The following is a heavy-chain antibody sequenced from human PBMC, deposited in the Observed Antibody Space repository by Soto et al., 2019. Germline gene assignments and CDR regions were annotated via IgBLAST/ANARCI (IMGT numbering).Heavy chain of an antibody. V-gene: IGHV3-30-3*01. D-gene: IGHD2-15*01. CDR3: ARDGVVVVAANHRYYYYGMDV. CDR2: ISYDGSNK. Sequence: QVQLVESGGGVVQPGRSLRLSCAASGFTFSSYAMHWVRQAPGKGLVWVAVISYDGSNKYYADSVKGRFTISRDNSKNTLYLQMNSLRAEDTAVYYCARDGVVVVAANHRYYYYGMDVWGQGTKVTVSS. CDR1: GFTFSSYA. J-gene: IGHJ6*02.